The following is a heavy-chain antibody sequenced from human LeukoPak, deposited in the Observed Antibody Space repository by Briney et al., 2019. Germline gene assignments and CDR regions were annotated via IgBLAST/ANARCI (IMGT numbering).Heavy chain of an antibody. J-gene: IGHJ4*02. D-gene: IGHD6-19*01. CDR3: ARGARTFSSGWSFDY. CDR2: INPSGGST. CDR1: GYTFTSYY. Sequence: ASVTVSCKASGYTFTSYYMHWVRQAPGQGREWMGIINPSGGSTNYAQKFQGRVTMTRDMSTSTVYMELSSLRSEDTAVYYCARGARTFSSGWSFDYWGQGTLVTVSS. V-gene: IGHV1-46*01.